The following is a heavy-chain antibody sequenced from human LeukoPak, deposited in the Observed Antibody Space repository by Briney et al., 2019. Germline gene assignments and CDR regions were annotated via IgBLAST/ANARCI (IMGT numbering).Heavy chain of an antibody. CDR2: INPNSGGT. CDR1: EYXXXGHF. J-gene: IGHJ3*01. CDR3: AQSIAVPRIPTFDV. Sequence: ASVRVSCKASEYXXXGHFIHWMRQAPGQGLEWVGWINPNSGGTNYAQKFQGRVTLTRDTSAGTAYMDLSSLRSDDTAVYYCAQSIAVPRIPTFDVWGQGAVVAVSS. D-gene: IGHD6-19*01. V-gene: IGHV1-2*02.